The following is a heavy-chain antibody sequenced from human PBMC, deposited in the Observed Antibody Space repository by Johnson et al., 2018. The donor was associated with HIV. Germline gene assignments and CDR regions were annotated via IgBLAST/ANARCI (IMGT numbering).Heavy chain of an antibody. D-gene: IGHD1-26*01. Sequence: QVQLVESGGGVVQPGRSLRLSCAASGFTFSSYGMHWVRQAPGKGLEWVAVIPYDGSNKYYAHSVKGRFTSSRDNSKNTLYLQMNSLSAEDTAVYYCARGGYSGSYWGPGAFDIWGQGTMVTVSS. CDR3: ARGGYSGSYWGPGAFDI. CDR1: GFTFSSYG. CDR2: IPYDGSNK. V-gene: IGHV3-30*03. J-gene: IGHJ3*02.